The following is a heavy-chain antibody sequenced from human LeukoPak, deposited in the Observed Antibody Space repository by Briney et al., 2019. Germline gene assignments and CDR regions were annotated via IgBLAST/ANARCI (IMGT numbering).Heavy chain of an antibody. Sequence: XXAPGXGXXXVSAISGSGGSTYYADSVKGRFTISRDNSKNTLYLQMNSLRAEDTAVYYCAKDITEAAWRWFDPWGQGTLVTVSS. D-gene: IGHD3-10*01. J-gene: IGHJ5*02. CDR3: AKDITEAAWRWFDP. CDR2: ISGSGGST. V-gene: IGHV3-23*01.